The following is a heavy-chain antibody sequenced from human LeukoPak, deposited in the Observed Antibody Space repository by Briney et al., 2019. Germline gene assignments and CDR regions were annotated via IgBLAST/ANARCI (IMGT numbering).Heavy chain of an antibody. V-gene: IGHV1-8*01. CDR3: ARGSKTGVITMIVVVITGKHAFDI. D-gene: IGHD3-22*01. CDR1: GYTFTSYD. J-gene: IGHJ3*02. CDR2: MNPNSGNT. Sequence: ASVKVSCKASGYTFTSYDINWVRQTTGQGLEWMGWMNPNSGNTGYAQKFQGRVTMTRNTSISTAYMELSSLRSEDTAVYYCARGSKTGVITMIVVVITGKHAFDIWGQGTMVTVSS.